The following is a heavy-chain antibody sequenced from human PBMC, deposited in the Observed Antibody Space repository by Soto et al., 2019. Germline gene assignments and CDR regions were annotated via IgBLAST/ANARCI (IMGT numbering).Heavy chain of an antibody. CDR3: ARDRYADSVGFDP. Sequence: ASVKVSFKASGSTFTSYAMHWVRQAPGQRLEWMGWINAGNGNTKYSQRFQGRVTITRDTSASTAYMELSSLRSEDTAVYYCARDRYADSVGFDPWGQGTLVTVSS. D-gene: IGHD4-17*01. V-gene: IGHV1-3*01. CDR2: INAGNGNT. CDR1: GSTFTSYA. J-gene: IGHJ5*02.